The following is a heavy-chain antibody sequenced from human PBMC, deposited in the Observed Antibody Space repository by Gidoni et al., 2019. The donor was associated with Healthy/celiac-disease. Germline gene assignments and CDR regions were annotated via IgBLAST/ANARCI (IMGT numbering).Heavy chain of an antibody. J-gene: IGHJ5*02. CDR3: AKDITAYYDSSGYYH. Sequence: EVQLVESGGGLVQPGRSLILSCASSGFTFDDYAMHWVRQAPGKGLEWVSGISWNSGSIGYADSVKGRFTIARDNAKNSLYLQMNSLRAEDTALYYCAKDITAYYDSSGYYHWGQGTLVTVSS. V-gene: IGHV3-9*01. CDR2: ISWNSGSI. CDR1: GFTFDDYA. D-gene: IGHD3-22*01.